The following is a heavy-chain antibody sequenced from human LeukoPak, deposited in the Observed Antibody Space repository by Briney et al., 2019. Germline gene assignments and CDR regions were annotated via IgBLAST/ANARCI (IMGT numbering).Heavy chain of an antibody. CDR2: IYSGGTT. D-gene: IGHD5-24*01. V-gene: IGHV3-53*01. CDR1: GFSVSSNY. Sequence: GGSLRLSCAASGFSVSSNYMSWVRQAPGKGLEWVSVIYSGGTTYYADSVKGRFTISRDNSKNTLYLQMNSLRAEDTAVYYCASERDGYNWSYWGQGTLVTVSS. CDR3: ASERDGYNWSY. J-gene: IGHJ4*02.